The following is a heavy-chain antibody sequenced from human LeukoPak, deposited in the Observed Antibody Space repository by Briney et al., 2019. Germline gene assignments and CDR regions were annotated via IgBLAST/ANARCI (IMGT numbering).Heavy chain of an antibody. CDR2: INAGNGNT. V-gene: IGHV1-3*01. CDR1: GYTFTSYA. J-gene: IGHJ4*02. CDR3: ARGNGSGTSPFDY. D-gene: IGHD6-13*01. Sequence: ASVKVSCKASGYTFTSYAMHWVRQAPGQRLEWMGWINAGNGNTKYSQKFQGRVTITRDTSASTAYMELSSLRSEDTAVYYCARGNGSGTSPFDYWGQGTLVIVSA.